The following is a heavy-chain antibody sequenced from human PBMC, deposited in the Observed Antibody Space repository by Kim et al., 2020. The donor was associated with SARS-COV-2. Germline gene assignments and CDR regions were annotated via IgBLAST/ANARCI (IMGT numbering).Heavy chain of an antibody. Sequence: GGSLRLSCAASGFTVSTNSMNWVRQAPGKGLEWVSVIYGGGTTYYADSVKGRFTISRDNSKNTLYLQLNSLRAEDTAVYYCARDFLTAFAMDAWGQGTTVTVSS. J-gene: IGHJ6*02. V-gene: IGHV3-53*01. CDR2: IYGGGTT. CDR1: GFTVSTNS. CDR3: ARDFLTAFAMDA. D-gene: IGHD3-3*01.